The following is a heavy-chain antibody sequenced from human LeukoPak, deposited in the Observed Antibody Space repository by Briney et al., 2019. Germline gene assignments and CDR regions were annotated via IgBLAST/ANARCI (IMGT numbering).Heavy chain of an antibody. CDR3: ARDGLGEGRSDY. CDR2: ISSSSSTM. J-gene: IGHJ4*02. CDR1: GFTFSDYN. Sequence: GGSLRLSCAASGFTFSDYNMNWVRQAPGKGLEWVSYISSSSSTMYYADSVKGRFTISRDNAKNSLFLQMNSLTAEDTAVYYCARDGLGEGRSDYWGQGTLVTVSS. V-gene: IGHV3-48*04. D-gene: IGHD3-3*01.